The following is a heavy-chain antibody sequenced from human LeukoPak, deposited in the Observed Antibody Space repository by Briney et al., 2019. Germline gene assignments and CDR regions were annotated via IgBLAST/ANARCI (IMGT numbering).Heavy chain of an antibody. CDR2: MKEDGSEK. V-gene: IGHV3-7*01. J-gene: IGHJ4*02. CDR1: GFTFSRNW. D-gene: IGHD1-26*01. Sequence: GGSLRLSCAASGFTFSRNWMTWVRQAPGKGLEWVANMKEDGSEKYYVHSVKGRFTISRDNAKNSLYLQMNSLRGEDTAVYYCARFEGATIDYWGQGTLVTVSS. CDR3: ARFEGATIDY.